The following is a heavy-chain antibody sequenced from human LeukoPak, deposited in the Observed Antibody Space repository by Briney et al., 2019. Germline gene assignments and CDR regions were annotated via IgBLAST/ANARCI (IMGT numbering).Heavy chain of an antibody. V-gene: IGHV3-21*01. CDR2: ISPSGNYI. J-gene: IGHJ4*02. Sequence: PGGPLRLSCAASGFTFSSYGMHWVRQAPGKGLEWVSSISPSGNYIYYAESVEGRFTISRDNAKNSLYLQMNSLRAEDTAVYYCTRDLSSSTSCYSYWGQGTLVTVSS. D-gene: IGHD2-2*01. CDR3: TRDLSSSTSCYSY. CDR1: GFTFSSYG.